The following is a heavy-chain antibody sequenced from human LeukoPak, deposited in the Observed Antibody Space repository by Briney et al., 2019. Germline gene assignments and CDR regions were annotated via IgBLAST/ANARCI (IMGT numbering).Heavy chain of an antibody. D-gene: IGHD5-18*01. V-gene: IGHV3-21*01. CDR3: ARDLDVDTAMVNVDY. Sequence: PGGSLRLSCAASGFTFSSYSMNWVRQAPGKGLEWVSSISSSSSYIYYADSAKGRFTISRDNAKNSLYLQMNSLRAEDTAVYYCARDLDVDTAMVNVDYWGQGTLVTVSS. CDR2: ISSSSSYI. CDR1: GFTFSSYS. J-gene: IGHJ4*02.